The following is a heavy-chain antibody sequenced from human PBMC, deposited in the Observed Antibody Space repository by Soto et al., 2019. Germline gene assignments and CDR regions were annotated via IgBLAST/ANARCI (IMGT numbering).Heavy chain of an antibody. V-gene: IGHV3-23*01. CDR2: ISGSGGST. J-gene: IGHJ4*02. CDR3: AKDGGGSGTYCGGDCYSVPGGY. D-gene: IGHD2-21*02. CDR1: GFTFSSYA. Sequence: EVQLLESGGGLVQPGGSLRLSCAASGFTFSSYAMSWVRQAPGKGLEWVSAISGSGGSTYYADSVKGRFTISRDNSKNTLYLQMNSLRAEDTAVYYCAKDGGGSGTYCGGDCYSVPGGYWGQGTLVTVSS.